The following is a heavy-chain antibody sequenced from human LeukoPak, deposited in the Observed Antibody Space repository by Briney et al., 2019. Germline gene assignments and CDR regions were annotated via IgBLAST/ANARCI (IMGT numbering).Heavy chain of an antibody. CDR1: GYSISSGYY. D-gene: IGHD2-15*01. CDR3: ARTTEGYCRGRSCYSYYYYMDV. V-gene: IGHV4-38-2*02. J-gene: IGHJ6*03. CDR2: IYHSGST. Sequence: SETLSLTCTVSGYSISSGYYWAWIRQPPGKGLEWIGSIYHSGSTYYNPSLKSRVTISVDTSKNQFSLKLSSVTAADTAVYYCARTTEGYCRGRSCYSYYYYMDVWGKGTTVTVS.